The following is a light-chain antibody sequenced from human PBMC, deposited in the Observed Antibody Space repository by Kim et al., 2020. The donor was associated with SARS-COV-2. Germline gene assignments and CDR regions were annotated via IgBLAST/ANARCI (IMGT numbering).Light chain of an antibody. CDR3: YSTDNNGNLRV. V-gene: IGLV3-10*01. CDR2: EDT. Sequence: SYELTQPPSVSVSPGQTARITCSGDALPKKFAYWYQQRSGQAPVLVIYEDTKRPSVIPERFSGSSSGTMATLTISGAQVEDEADYYCYSTDNNGNLRVFGGGTKLTVL. CDR1: ALPKKF. J-gene: IGLJ3*02.